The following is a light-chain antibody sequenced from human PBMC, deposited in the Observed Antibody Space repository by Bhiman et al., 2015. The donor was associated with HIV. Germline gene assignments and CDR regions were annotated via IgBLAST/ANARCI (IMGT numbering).Light chain of an antibody. CDR1: SSDVGGYNY. V-gene: IGLV2-14*01. CDR2: DVS. J-gene: IGLJ1*01. CDR3: SSYTSSSTLGV. Sequence: QSALTQPASVSGSPGQSITISCSGTSSDVGGYNYVSWYQQHPGKAPKLMIYDVSKRPSGVSNRFSGSKSGKMASLTISGLQAEDEADYYCSSYTSSSTLGVFGTGTQVTVL.